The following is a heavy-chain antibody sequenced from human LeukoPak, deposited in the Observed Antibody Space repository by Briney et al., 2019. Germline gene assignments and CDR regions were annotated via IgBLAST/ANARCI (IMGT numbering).Heavy chain of an antibody. Sequence: GGSLRLSCSASGFAFRNYGMAWVRQAPGKGLDFVSAVNAKGDVTFYADSVKGRFTMSRDNSKNTLYLQMNSLRAEDTAVYYCAKEKGDGLPFEYWGQGTLITVSS. V-gene: IGHV3-23*01. D-gene: IGHD5-24*01. CDR2: VNAKGDVT. J-gene: IGHJ4*02. CDR3: AKEKGDGLPFEY. CDR1: GFAFRNYG.